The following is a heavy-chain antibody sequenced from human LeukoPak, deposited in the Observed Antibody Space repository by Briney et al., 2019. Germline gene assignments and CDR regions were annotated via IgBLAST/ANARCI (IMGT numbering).Heavy chain of an antibody. V-gene: IGHV4-59*05. D-gene: IGHD2-21*02. J-gene: IGHJ3*02. CDR2: VYYTGNA. Sequence: PGGSLRLSCAASGFTFSSYSMNWVRQAPGKGLEWIGAVYYTGNAYYNPSLKSRVTISVDASDNRFSLHLSSVNAADTAIYYCARLRALPGHRGAFDIWGQGTLVTVSS. CDR3: ARLRALPGHRGAFDI. CDR1: GFTFSSYSMN.